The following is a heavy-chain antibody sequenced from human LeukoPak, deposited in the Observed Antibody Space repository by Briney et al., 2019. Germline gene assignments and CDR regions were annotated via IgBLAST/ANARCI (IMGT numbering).Heavy chain of an antibody. CDR1: GFTVSSNE. CDR2: IKKDGSDK. J-gene: IGHJ4*02. D-gene: IGHD5-18*01. Sequence: PGGSLRLSCAASGFTVSSNEMSWVRQAPGKGLEWVANIKKDGSDKYYVDSVKGRFTISRDNAKTSLYLQMNSLRAEDTAVYYCARDLSGVTGYTYGRGIDYWGQGTLVTVSS. CDR3: ARDLSGVTGYTYGRGIDY. V-gene: IGHV3-7*01.